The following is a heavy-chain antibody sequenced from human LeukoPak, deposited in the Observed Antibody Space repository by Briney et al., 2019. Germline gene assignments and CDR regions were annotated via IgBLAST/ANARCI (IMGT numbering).Heavy chain of an antibody. J-gene: IGHJ4*02. D-gene: IGHD3-16*02. CDR2: ISGSGSDM. CDR1: GFGFSDSY. CDR3: ARYADYVWGSYRYPL. Sequence: GGSLRLSCVVSGFGFSDSYMTWIRQTPGKGLEWLAYISGSGSDMYYADSVKGRFTISKDNAKNSLYLQMNSLRAEDTAVYYCARYADYVWGSYRYPLWGQGTLVTVSS. V-gene: IGHV3-11*04.